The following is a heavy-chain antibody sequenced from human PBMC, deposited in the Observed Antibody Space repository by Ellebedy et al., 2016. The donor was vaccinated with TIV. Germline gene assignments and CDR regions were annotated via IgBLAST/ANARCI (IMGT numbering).Heavy chain of an antibody. J-gene: IGHJ5*02. CDR1: GGSFSGYY. CDR3: ARCQSFGASLDP. CDR2: INHSGST. V-gene: IGHV4-34*01. D-gene: IGHD3-10*01. Sequence: SETLSLTCAVYGGSFSGYYWSWIRQPPGKGLEWIGEINHSGSTNYNPSLKSRVTISVDTSKNQFSLKLSSVTAADTAVYYCARCQSFGASLDPWGQGTLVTVSS.